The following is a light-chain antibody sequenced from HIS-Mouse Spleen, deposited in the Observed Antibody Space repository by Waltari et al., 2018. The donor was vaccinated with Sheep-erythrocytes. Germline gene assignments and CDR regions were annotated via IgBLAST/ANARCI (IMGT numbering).Light chain of an antibody. CDR3: CSYAGSYNHV. V-gene: IGLV2-11*01. Sequence: QSALTQPRSVSGSPGQSVTISCTGTSSDVGGYNYVSCYPQHPGKAPKLMISDGSKRPAGVPDRFSGSKSSDTATLAISGLQAEDDADYYCCSYAGSYNHVFAPGTKVTVL. J-gene: IGLJ1*01. CDR1: SSDVGGYNY. CDR2: DGS.